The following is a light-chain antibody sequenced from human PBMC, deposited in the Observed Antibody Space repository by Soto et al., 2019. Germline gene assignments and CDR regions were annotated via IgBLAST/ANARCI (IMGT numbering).Light chain of an antibody. CDR1: QRVSSH. Sequence: ETVMTQSPVTLSVSPGDTATLSCRASQRVSSHLAWYQQKPGQSPRLLIYRASTRATGIPDRFSGSGSGTDFTLTIGRLEPEDVAVYYCQQYEAVVTFGQGTKVDIK. V-gene: IGKV3D-15*01. CDR2: RAS. CDR3: QQYEAVVT. J-gene: IGKJ1*01.